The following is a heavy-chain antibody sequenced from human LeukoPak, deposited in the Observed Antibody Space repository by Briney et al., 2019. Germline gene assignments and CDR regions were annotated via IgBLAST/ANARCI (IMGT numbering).Heavy chain of an antibody. V-gene: IGHV3-11*04. CDR3: ASGYSSDYGGNVY. D-gene: IGHD4-23*01. CDR1: GFTFSDYD. Sequence: GGSLRLSCAAAGFTFSDYDMSWIRQAPGKGLEWVSSISNSGSTKDYADSVKGRFTISRDNAKNTLYLQMNSLSIEDTAVYYCASGYSSDYGGNVYWGRGTLVTVSS. J-gene: IGHJ4*02. CDR2: ISNSGSTK.